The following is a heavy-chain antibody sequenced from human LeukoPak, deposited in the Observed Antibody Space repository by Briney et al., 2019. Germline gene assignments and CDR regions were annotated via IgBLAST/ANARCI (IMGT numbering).Heavy chain of an antibody. J-gene: IGHJ4*02. Sequence: ASVKVSYKASGYTFTSYDINWVRQATGQGLEWMGWINPNSGNTGYAQKFQGRVTMTRNTSISTAYMELSSLRSEDTAVYYCARGQPIAAADYWGQGTLVTVSS. CDR1: GYTFTSYD. CDR2: INPNSGNT. V-gene: IGHV1-8*01. D-gene: IGHD6-13*01. CDR3: ARGQPIAAADY.